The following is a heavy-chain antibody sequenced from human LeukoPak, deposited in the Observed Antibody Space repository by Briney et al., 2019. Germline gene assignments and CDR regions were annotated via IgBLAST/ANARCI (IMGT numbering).Heavy chain of an antibody. V-gene: IGHV4-59*01. CDR1: GGSISSYY. D-gene: IGHD5-12*01. CDR2: IYYSGST. Sequence: PSETLSLTCTVPGGSISSYYWSWIRQPPGKALEWFGYIYYSGSTNYNPSLKNPVTLSVDTSKNQFSLKLSSVTAADTAVYYCARSVDIVATIWGNWGQGTLVTVSS. CDR3: ARSVDIVATIWGN. J-gene: IGHJ4*02.